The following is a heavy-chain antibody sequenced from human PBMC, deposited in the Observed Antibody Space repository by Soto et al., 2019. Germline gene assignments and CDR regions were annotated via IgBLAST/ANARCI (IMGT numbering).Heavy chain of an antibody. CDR2: ITVNGNT. CDR3: ARETGENWTYEAH. D-gene: IGHD1-7*01. Sequence: QVQQQESGPGLVKPSDTLSLTCRVSGAYISDFSWSWIRQPAGKGLECIGRITVNGNTQQNPSFKSRVTMSIDTSRNHFSLNLQSATAADTALYYCARETGENWTYEAHWGPGTLVTVSS. V-gene: IGHV4-4*07. CDR1: GAYISDFS. J-gene: IGHJ1*01.